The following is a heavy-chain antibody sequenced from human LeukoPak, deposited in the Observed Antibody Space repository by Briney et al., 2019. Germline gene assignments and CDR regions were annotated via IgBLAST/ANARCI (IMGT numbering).Heavy chain of an antibody. D-gene: IGHD3-10*01. CDR2: IKEDGSKT. CDR1: GFTFSGYW. Sequence: GGSLRVSGAASGFTFSGYWMNWVRQAPGKVLDRVANIKEDGSKTYYADSLKGRFTISRDNAENSLYLQMYSLRVEDTAVYYCVRDGSGSVEFDYWGQGTLVTVSS. CDR3: VRDGSGSVEFDY. V-gene: IGHV3-7*01. J-gene: IGHJ4*02.